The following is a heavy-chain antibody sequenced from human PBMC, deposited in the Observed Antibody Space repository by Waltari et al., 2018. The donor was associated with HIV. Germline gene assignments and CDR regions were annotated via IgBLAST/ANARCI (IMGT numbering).Heavy chain of an antibody. J-gene: IGHJ6*02. Sequence: PSQTLSLTCTVSGGSISSGSYYWSWIRQPAGKGLEWIGRIYTSGSTNYNPSLKSRVTISVDTSKNQFSLKLSSVTAADTAVYYCARETSLGFTTYYGMDVWGQGTTVTVSS. CDR1: GGSISSGSYY. V-gene: IGHV4-61*02. CDR3: ARETSLGFTTYYGMDV. CDR2: IYTSGST. D-gene: IGHD3-3*01.